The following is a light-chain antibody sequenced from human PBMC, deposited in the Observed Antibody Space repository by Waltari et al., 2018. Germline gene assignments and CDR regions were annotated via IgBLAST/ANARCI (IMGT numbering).Light chain of an antibody. J-gene: IGKJ3*01. CDR2: GAS. Sequence: EIMMTHSTATLSVSPGERTTLSCRASPSVSSNLAWHQQKPGQAPRLLIYGASSRATGIPARFSGSGSGTEFTLTISSLQSEDFAVYYCQQYSSWPPTFGPGTKVDIK. V-gene: IGKV3-15*01. CDR3: QQYSSWPPT. CDR1: PSVSSN.